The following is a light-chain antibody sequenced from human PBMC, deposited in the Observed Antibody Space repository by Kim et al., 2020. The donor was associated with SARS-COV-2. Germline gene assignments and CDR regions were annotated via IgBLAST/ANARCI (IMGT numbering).Light chain of an antibody. CDR3: RQYNTYAWT. V-gene: IGKV1-5*03. J-gene: IGKJ1*01. CDR2: KAS. CDR1: QSISSW. Sequence: DIQMTQSPSTLSASVGDRVTITCRASQSISSWLAWYQQKPGKAPKLLIYKASSLESGVPSRFSGSGSGTEFTLTISSLQPDGFATYYCRQYNTYAWTFGQGTKVDIK.